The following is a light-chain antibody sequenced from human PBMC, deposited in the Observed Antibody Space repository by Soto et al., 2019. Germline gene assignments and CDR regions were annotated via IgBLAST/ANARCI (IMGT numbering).Light chain of an antibody. CDR2: EDS. CDR1: SSDVGNYNL. V-gene: IGLV2-23*01. CDR3: GSYAGSNTYV. J-gene: IGLJ1*01. Sequence: QSVLTQPASVSGSPGQSITISCTGTSSDVGNYNLVSWYQRHPGQAPKLIINEDSKRPSGIPNRFSGSKSGNTASLTISGLQGEDGGDDFFGSYAGSNTYVFGTGTKLTVL.